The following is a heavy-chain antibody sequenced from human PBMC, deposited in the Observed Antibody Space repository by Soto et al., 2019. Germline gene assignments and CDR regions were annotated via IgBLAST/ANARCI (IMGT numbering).Heavy chain of an antibody. CDR2: INWKSDI. Sequence: GGSLRLSCAVSGFTFDDNAMHWVRQAPEKGLEWVSGINWKSDIGYADSVKGRFTISRDNAGNSLYLQMNSLRAEDTALYYCAISQDRGGRTTFIYWGQGTQVTVSS. CDR3: AISQDRGGRTTFIY. CDR1: GFTFDDNA. D-gene: IGHD3-16*01. V-gene: IGHV3-9*01. J-gene: IGHJ4*02.